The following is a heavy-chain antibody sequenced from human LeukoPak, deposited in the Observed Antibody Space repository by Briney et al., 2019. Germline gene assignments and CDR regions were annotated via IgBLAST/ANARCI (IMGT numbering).Heavy chain of an antibody. Sequence: ASEALSLTCTVSGGSISSGGYYWSWIRQHPGKGLEWIGYIYYSGSTYYNPSLKSRVTISVDTSKKQFSLKLSSVTAADTAVYYCARAREYSGNEMGYWGQGTLVTVSS. CDR2: IYYSGST. J-gene: IGHJ4*02. CDR3: ARAREYSGNEMGY. CDR1: GGSISSGGYY. V-gene: IGHV4-31*03. D-gene: IGHD5-12*01.